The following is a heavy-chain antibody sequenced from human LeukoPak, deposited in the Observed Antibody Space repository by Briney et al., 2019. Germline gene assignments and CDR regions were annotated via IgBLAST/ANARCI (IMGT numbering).Heavy chain of an antibody. V-gene: IGHV3-30*02. Sequence: GGSLRLSCAASGFTFSDYYMHWVRQAPGKGLEWVAFIQSDGSDQYYADSVKGRLSISRDNSKNTLHLQMNGLRAEDTAIYYCAKNGDRGAYCAGGTCYPYFYYYMDVWGKGTTVTI. CDR1: GFTFSDYY. CDR3: AKNGDRGAYCAGGTCYPYFYYYMDV. D-gene: IGHD2-15*01. J-gene: IGHJ6*03. CDR2: IQSDGSDQ.